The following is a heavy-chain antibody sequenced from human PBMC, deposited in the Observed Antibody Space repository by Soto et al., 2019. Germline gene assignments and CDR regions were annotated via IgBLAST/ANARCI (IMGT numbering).Heavy chain of an antibody. Sequence: ASVKVSCKASGYTFSSHYLHWVRQAPGQGLEWMGIINPSSGSTTYAQKFQGRVTMTRDTSTNTVYMELSSLGSEDTAVYYCARREYNYGYFDYWGQGTLVTVSS. V-gene: IGHV1-46*03. J-gene: IGHJ4*02. CDR1: GYTFSSHY. D-gene: IGHD5-18*01. CDR3: ARREYNYGYFDY. CDR2: INPSSGST.